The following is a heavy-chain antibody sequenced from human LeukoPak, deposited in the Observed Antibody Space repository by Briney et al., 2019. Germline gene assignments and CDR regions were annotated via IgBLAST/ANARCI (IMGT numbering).Heavy chain of an antibody. V-gene: IGHV3-15*01. J-gene: IGHJ4*02. CDR2: IKSKTDGGTT. Sequence: KPGGSLRLSXXASGXXFSYAWMSWVRQAPGKGLEWVGRIKSKTDGGTTDYAAPVKGRFTISRDDSKDTLYLQMNSLKTEDTAVYYCATDQRWELPLNYWGQGTLVTVSS. D-gene: IGHD1-26*01. CDR3: ATDQRWELPLNY. CDR1: GXXFSYAW.